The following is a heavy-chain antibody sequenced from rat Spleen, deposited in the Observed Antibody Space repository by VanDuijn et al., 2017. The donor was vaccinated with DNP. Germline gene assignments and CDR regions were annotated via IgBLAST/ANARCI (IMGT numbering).Heavy chain of an antibody. D-gene: IGHD1-6*01. CDR2: IRTGGGNT. J-gene: IGHJ1*01. Sequence: EVQLVESGGGPVQPGRSLKLSCVASGFIFSNYWMTWIRQAPKKGLEWVASIRTGGGNTYYRDSVKGRFTISRDNAKSTLYLQMNSVSFEDTATYYCTRKYTTDYYWYFDFWGPGTMVTVSS. CDR1: GFIFSNYW. CDR3: TRKYTTDYYWYFDF. V-gene: IGHV5-31*01.